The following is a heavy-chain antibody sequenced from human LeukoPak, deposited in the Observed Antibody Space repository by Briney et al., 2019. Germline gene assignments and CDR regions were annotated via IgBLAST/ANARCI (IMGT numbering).Heavy chain of an antibody. D-gene: IGHD3-22*01. CDR3: ARGRVIVVVTAFDI. J-gene: IGHJ3*02. CDR1: GGSFSGYY. CDR2: INHSGST. Sequence: SETLSLTCAVYGGSFSGYYWSWIRQPPGKGLEWIGEINHSGSTNYNPSLKSRVTISVNTSKNQFSLKLSSVTAADTAVYYCARGRVIVVVTAFDIWGQGTMVTVSS. V-gene: IGHV4-34*01.